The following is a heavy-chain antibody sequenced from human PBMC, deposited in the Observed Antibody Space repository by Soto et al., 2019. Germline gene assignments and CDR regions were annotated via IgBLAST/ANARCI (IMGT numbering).Heavy chain of an antibody. D-gene: IGHD2-8*02. CDR2: ISSTGNTI. V-gene: IGHV3-48*01. Sequence: EVQVVESGGGLVQPGGSLRLSCAASGFTFSTYSMNWVRQAPGKGLEWVSYISSTGNTIYYPDSVKGRFTISRDTAQKSLYLQMNSLRAEGTAVYYCARSGYFDYWGQGTLVTVSS. CDR3: ARSGYFDY. CDR1: GFTFSTYS. J-gene: IGHJ4*02.